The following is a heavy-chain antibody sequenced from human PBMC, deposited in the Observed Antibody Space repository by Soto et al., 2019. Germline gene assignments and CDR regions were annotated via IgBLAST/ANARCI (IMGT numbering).Heavy chain of an antibody. CDR3: ATEIDWLHAFDI. CDR2: INPSGGST. Sequence: VKDSCKASGYTFTSYYMHWVRQAPGQGLEWMGIINPSGGSTSYAQKFQGRFTISRDNSKNTLYLQMNSLRAEDTAVYYCATEIDWLHAFDIWGQGTMVTVSS. J-gene: IGHJ3*02. CDR1: GYTFTSYY. D-gene: IGHD3-9*01. V-gene: IGHV1-46*01.